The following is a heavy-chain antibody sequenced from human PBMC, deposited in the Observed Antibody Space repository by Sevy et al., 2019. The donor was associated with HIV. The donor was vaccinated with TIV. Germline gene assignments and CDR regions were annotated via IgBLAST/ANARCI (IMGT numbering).Heavy chain of an antibody. V-gene: IGHV3-66*01. Sequence: GSLRLSCAASTFRVIDNYMSWVRQAPGKGLEWVSTIYSGGSTFYADSVKGRFTISGDNSKNTLYLQMNSLRAEDTAVYYCARDRYYDASGYYYYYYGLDVWGQGTTVTVSS. D-gene: IGHD3-22*01. CDR3: ARDRYYDASGYYYYYYGLDV. CDR2: IYSGGST. J-gene: IGHJ6*02. CDR1: TFRVIDNY.